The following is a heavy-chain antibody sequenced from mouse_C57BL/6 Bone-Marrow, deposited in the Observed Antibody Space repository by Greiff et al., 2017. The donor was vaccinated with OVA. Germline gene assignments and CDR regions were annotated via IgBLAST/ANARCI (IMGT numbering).Heavy chain of an antibody. CDR1: GFTFSSYA. CDR2: ISDGGSYT. Sequence: EVKLVESGGGLVKPGGSLKLSCAASGFTFSSYAMSWVRQTPEKRLEWVATISDGGSYTYYPDNVKGRFTISRDNAKNNLYLQMSHLKSEDTAMYYCARDTLLWLRRSEDYYAMDYWGQGTSVTVSS. V-gene: IGHV5-4*01. J-gene: IGHJ4*01. D-gene: IGHD2-9*01. CDR3: ARDTLLWLRRSEDYYAMDY.